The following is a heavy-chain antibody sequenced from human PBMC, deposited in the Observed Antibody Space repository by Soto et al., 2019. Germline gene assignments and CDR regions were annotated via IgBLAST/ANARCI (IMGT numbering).Heavy chain of an antibody. CDR2: IKSKTDGGTT. V-gene: IGHV3-15*01. J-gene: IGHJ5*02. CDR1: GFSFSNAW. D-gene: IGHD3-9*01. CDR3: TTDRLAYYDILTGRRFDP. Sequence: GGSLRLSCAASGFSFSNAWMSWVRQAPGKGLEWVGRIKSKTDGGTTDYAAPVKGRFTISRDDSKNTLYLQMNSLKTEDTAVYYCTTDRLAYYDILTGRRFDPWGQGTLVTVSS.